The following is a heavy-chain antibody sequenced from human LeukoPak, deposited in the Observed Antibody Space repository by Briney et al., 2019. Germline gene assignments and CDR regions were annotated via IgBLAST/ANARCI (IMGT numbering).Heavy chain of an antibody. D-gene: IGHD3-9*01. CDR3: AVLMRHYGIDV. Sequence: SETLSLTCAVHGGSLSGNYWNWIRQTSGKGPEWLGDINYDGHTNYSPSLESRLTISVDSSKNQFALTLRSVTAADAAVYYCAVLMRHYGIDVWGQGTTVTVSS. CDR1: GGSLSGNY. CDR2: INYDGHT. J-gene: IGHJ6*02. V-gene: IGHV4-34*01.